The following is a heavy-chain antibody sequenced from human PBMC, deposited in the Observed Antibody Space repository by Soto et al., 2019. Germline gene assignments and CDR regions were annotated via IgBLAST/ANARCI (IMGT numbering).Heavy chain of an antibody. D-gene: IGHD1-26*01. CDR3: AKEGGLSGSYYISSSYYFDY. Sequence: GGSLRLSCVASGFTFSSYGMHWVRQAPGKGLEWVAIISYDGINTYYADSVKGRFTISRDNSKNTLYLQMNSLRAEDTSVYYCAKEGGLSGSYYISSSYYFDYWGQGTLVTVSS. CDR2: ISYDGINT. V-gene: IGHV3-30*18. J-gene: IGHJ4*02. CDR1: GFTFSSYG.